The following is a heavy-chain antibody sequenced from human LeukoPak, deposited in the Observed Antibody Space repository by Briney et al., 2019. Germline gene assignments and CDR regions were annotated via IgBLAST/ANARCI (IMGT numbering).Heavy chain of an antibody. Sequence: SETLSLTCTVSCGSISSYYWSWIRQPAGKGLEWIGRIYSSGSTNYNPSLKSRVTMPVDTSKNQFSLKLSSVTAADTAVYYCARGQYHLLYWYFDLWGRGTLVTVSS. V-gene: IGHV4-4*07. CDR3: ARGQYHLLYWYFDL. CDR1: CGSISSYY. J-gene: IGHJ2*01. CDR2: IYSSGST. D-gene: IGHD2-2*01.